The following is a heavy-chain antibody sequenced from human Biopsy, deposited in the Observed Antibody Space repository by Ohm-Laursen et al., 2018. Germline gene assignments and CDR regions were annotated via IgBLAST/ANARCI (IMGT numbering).Heavy chain of an antibody. J-gene: IGHJ2*01. CDR1: GGSISSYY. CDR2: IYYTGST. V-gene: IGHV4-59*08. Sequence: SDTLSLTCTVSGGSISSYYWSWIRQPPGKGLEWIGYIYYTGSTNYNPSLKSRFTISVDTSMNPLSLRLTSVTAADTAVYYCARHAPSYSGSYWRYFELWGRGALVTVSS. CDR3: ARHAPSYSGSYWRYFEL. D-gene: IGHD1-26*01.